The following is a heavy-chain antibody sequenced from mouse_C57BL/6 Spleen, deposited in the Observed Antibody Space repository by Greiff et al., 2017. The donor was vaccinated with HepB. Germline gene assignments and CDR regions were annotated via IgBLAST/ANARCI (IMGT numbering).Heavy chain of an antibody. V-gene: IGHV1-7*01. J-gene: IGHJ2*01. D-gene: IGHD4-1*02. CDR3: ARGNLNWDAFDY. CDR1: GYTFTSYW. Sequence: QVHVKQSGAELAKPGASVKLSCKASGYTFTSYWMHWVKQRPGQGLEWIGYINPSSGYTKYNQKFKDKATLTADKSSSTAYMQLSSLTYEDSAVYYCARGNLNWDAFDYWGQGTTLTVSS. CDR2: INPSSGYT.